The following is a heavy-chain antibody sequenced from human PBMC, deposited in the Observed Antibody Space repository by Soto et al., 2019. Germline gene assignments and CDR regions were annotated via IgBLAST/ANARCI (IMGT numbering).Heavy chain of an antibody. Sequence: QLQLQESGSGLVKPSQTLSLTCAVSGGSISSGGYSWSWIRQPPGKGLEWIGYIYHSGSTYYNPSLKSRVTISVDRSKNQFSLKLSSVTAADTAMYYCARVDTAMGYYFDYWGQGTLVTVSS. J-gene: IGHJ4*02. CDR2: IYHSGST. CDR3: ARVDTAMGYYFDY. V-gene: IGHV4-30-2*01. D-gene: IGHD5-18*01. CDR1: GGSISSGGYS.